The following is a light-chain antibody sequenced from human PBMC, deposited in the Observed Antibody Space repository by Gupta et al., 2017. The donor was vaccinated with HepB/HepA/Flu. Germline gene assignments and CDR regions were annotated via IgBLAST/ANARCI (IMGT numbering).Light chain of an antibody. Sequence: IQLPPSPSSLSASVGDRVTITCRASQSISTYLNWYQQKPGKAPKLLIYAGSSWQSGVPSRFSGSGSGTDFTLTISSLQPEDFATYYCQQSYNTPRTFGGGTKVEIK. V-gene: IGKV1-39*01. J-gene: IGKJ4*02. CDR2: AGS. CDR1: QSISTY. CDR3: QQSYNTPRT.